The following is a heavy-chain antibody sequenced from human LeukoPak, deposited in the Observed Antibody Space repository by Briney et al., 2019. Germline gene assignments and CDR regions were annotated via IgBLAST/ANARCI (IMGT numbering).Heavy chain of an antibody. J-gene: IGHJ3*02. CDR3: ARGYCSGGSCYSDAFDI. Sequence: PSDTLSHTCSVCCGPQKFLLWMWIGQPPGKAGEWLVYIFHSGSSNYNYSLKSRVTIFVDTSKNQFSLKLSSVTAADTAVYYCARGYCSGGSCYSDAFDIWGQGTMVTVSS. CDR1: CGPQKFLL. CDR2: IFHSGSS. V-gene: IGHV4-4*08. D-gene: IGHD2-15*01.